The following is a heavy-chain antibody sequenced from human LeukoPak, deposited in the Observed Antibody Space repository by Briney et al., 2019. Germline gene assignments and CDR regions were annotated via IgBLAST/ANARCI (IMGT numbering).Heavy chain of an antibody. V-gene: IGHV4-39*01. Sequence: SETLSLTCTVSGGSISSNTHYWVWVRQPPGKGLEWIGSIYYTGSTYFSLSLKSRVAISVDTSKSQFSLKLSSVTAADTAVYFCARNFRTDIRIDYWGQGTLVTVSP. D-gene: IGHD3/OR15-3a*01. CDR3: ARNFRTDIRIDY. CDR1: GGSISSNTHY. J-gene: IGHJ4*02. CDR2: IYYTGST.